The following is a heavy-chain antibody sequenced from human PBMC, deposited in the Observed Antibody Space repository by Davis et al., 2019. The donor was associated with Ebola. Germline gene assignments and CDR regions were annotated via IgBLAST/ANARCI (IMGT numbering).Heavy chain of an antibody. D-gene: IGHD3-10*01. CDR1: GFTFSILW. J-gene: IGHJ4*02. CDR2: TNPDGGET. CDR3: VRGSRNSDY. V-gene: IGHV3-7*01. Sequence: PGGSLRLSCKASGFTFSILWMSWVRQVPGKGLEWVAKTNPDGGETSYLDSVKGRFTISRDNARDSLFLQMNSVRAEDTAVYYCVRGSRNSDYWGQGALVIVSS.